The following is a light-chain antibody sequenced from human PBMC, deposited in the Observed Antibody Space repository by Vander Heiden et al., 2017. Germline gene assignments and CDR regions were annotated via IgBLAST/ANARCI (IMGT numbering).Light chain of an antibody. CDR3: SSYRDSSTVV. CDR2: EVT. J-gene: IGLJ2*01. V-gene: IGLV2-14*03. Sequence: QSALTQPASVSGSPGQSITISCTGTNRDIGSYNFVSWYQPHPGRAPKLLIYEVTNRPSGVSNRFSGSKSGNTASLTVSGLQAEDEADYYCSSYRDSSTVVFGGGTKLTV. CDR1: NRDIGSYNF.